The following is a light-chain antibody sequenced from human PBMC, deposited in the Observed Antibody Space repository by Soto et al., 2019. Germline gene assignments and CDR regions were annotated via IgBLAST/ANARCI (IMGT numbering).Light chain of an antibody. J-gene: IGKJ5*01. CDR2: RAS. CDR1: QSVSSSY. V-gene: IGKV3-20*01. Sequence: EIVLTQSPGTLSLSPGERATLSCRASQSVSSSYLAWYQQKPGQAPRLLIYRASSRATGIPDRFSGSGSGTDFTLTISRLEPEEFAVYYCQQYGSSPFGQGTRLEIK. CDR3: QQYGSSP.